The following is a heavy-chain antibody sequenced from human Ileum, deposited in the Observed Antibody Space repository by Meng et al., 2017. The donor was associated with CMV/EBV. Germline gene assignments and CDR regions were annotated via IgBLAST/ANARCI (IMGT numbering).Heavy chain of an antibody. CDR3: TYGWPLKY. D-gene: IGHD3-10*01. CDR2: TWYGSKWYY. V-gene: IGHV6-1*01. Sequence: QVQLPQAGPGLVKPSQTLSLTCAGDSVSISTESWNWIRQSPSRGLEWLGRTWYGSKWYYEYAVSVKSRITIIPDTSQNQISLQLNSVTPDDTAVYYCTYGWPLKYWGQGSLVTVSS. CDR1: DSVSISTES. J-gene: IGHJ4*02.